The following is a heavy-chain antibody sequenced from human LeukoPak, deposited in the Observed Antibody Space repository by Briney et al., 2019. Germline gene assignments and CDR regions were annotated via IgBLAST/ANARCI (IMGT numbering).Heavy chain of an antibody. CDR3: VKGFVHPTYYFDY. D-gene: IGHD3-10*01. V-gene: IGHV3-23*01. CDR2: IAGSGDGT. CDR1: GFTFSNYA. J-gene: IGHJ4*02. Sequence: GGCLRLSCAASGFTFSNYAMMWVRQAPGKRLEWVSSIAGSGDGTYYADSVRGRFTISRDNSENTLYLQLNSLRAEDTAVYFCVKGFVHPTYYFDYWGQGTLVTVSS.